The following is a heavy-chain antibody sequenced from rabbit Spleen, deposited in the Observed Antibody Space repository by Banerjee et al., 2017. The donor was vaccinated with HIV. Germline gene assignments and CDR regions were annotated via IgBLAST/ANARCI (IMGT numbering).Heavy chain of an antibody. J-gene: IGHJ6*01. Sequence: QSLEESGGDLVKPGASLTLTCTASGFTINSNYYMCWVRQAPGKGLEWIGCVDVGSSGFTYFASWAKGRFTISKTSSTTVTLQMTSLTAADTATYFCARDAATSFSSYGMDLWGQGTLVTVS. CDR1: GFTINSNYY. CDR3: ARDAATSFSSYGMDL. V-gene: IGHV1S40*01. CDR2: VDVGSSGFT. D-gene: IGHD8-1*01.